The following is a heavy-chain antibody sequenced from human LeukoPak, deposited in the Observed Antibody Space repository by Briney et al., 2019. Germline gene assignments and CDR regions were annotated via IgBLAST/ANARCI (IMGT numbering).Heavy chain of an antibody. D-gene: IGHD6-19*01. CDR3: ASPTNGGWYAY. J-gene: IGHJ4*02. CDR2: IKQDGSEK. CDR1: GFTFSSYW. V-gene: IGHV3-7*03. Sequence: GGSLRLSCAASGFTFSSYWMSWVRRAPGKGLEWVANIKQDGSEKYYVDSVKGRFTISRDNAKNSLYLQMNSLRAEDTAVYYCASPTNGGWYAYWGQGTLVTVSP.